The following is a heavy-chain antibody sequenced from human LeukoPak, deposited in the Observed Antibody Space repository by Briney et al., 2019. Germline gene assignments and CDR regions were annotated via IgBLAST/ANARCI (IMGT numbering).Heavy chain of an antibody. D-gene: IGHD4-17*01. J-gene: IGHJ1*01. CDR1: GYSFTSYW. Sequence: GESLKISCKGSGYSFTSYWIGWVRQMPGKGLEWMGIIYPGDSDTRYSPSFQGQVTISADKSISTAYLQWSSLKASDTAMYYCARSNDYGDLPEYFQHWGQGTLVTVSS. CDR3: ARSNDYGDLPEYFQH. CDR2: IYPGDSDT. V-gene: IGHV5-51*01.